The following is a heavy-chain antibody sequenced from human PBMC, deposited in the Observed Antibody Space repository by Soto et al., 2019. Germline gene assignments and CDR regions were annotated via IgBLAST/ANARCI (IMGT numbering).Heavy chain of an antibody. V-gene: IGHV1-69*08. CDR1: GGTFSSYT. J-gene: IGHJ5*02. CDR2: IIPILGIA. Sequence: QVQLVQSGAEVKKPGSSVKVSCKASGGTFSSYTISWVRQAPGQGLEWMGRIIPILGIANYAQKFQARVTITADKSTSTAYMELSSLRSEDTAVYYCARDSCGTDFGVVETPFDPWGQGTLVTVSS. CDR3: ARDSCGTDFGVVETPFDP. D-gene: IGHD3-3*01.